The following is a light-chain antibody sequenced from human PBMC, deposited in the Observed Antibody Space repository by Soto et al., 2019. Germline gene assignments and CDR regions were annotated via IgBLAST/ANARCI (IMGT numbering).Light chain of an antibody. CDR1: SSDVGGYNY. J-gene: IGLJ2*01. CDR2: DVS. CDR3: CSYAGSYTYIL. V-gene: IGLV2-11*01. Sequence: QSALTQPRSVSGSPGQSVTISCTGTSSDVGGYNYVSWYQQRPGKAPKLMIYDVSKRPSGVPDGFSGSNSGNTASLTISGLQAEDDADYYCCSYAGSYTYILFGGGTKLTVL.